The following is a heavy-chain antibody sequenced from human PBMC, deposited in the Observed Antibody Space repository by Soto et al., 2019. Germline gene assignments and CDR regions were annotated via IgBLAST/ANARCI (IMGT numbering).Heavy chain of an antibody. V-gene: IGHV4-34*01. Sequence: WTWLRQTPGKGLEWIGEINHRGSTDYHPSLKSRVTISVDTSKNQFSLNLSSVSAADAAVYFCARLEVTSADSFDVWGPGTMVTVSS. CDR3: ARLEVTSADSFDV. CDR2: INHRGST. D-gene: IGHD2-21*02. J-gene: IGHJ3*01.